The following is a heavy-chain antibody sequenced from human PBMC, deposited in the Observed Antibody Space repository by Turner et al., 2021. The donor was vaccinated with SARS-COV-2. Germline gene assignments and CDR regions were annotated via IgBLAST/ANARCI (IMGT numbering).Heavy chain of an antibody. CDR3: ATVFAIFGVVHLDY. Sequence: QVQLVQSGAEVKKPGASVKVSCKVSGYTLIELSMHWVGQAPGKGLEWMGGFDPEDVETIYAQKFQGRVTMTEDTSTDTAYMELSSLRSEDTAVYYCATVFAIFGVVHLDYWGQGTLVTVSS. CDR1: GYTLIELS. CDR2: FDPEDVET. D-gene: IGHD3-3*01. V-gene: IGHV1-24*01. J-gene: IGHJ4*02.